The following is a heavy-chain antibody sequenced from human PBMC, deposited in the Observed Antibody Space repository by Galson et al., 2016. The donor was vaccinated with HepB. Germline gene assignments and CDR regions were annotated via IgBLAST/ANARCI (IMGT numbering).Heavy chain of an antibody. CDR2: IYYSGST. V-gene: IGHV4-31*03. J-gene: IGHJ4*02. CDR1: GGSFNTESYY. CDR3: ARVRVTGRTFPFDS. D-gene: IGHD1/OR15-1a*01. Sequence: TLSLTCTVSGGSFNTESYYWSWIRQHPGKGLEWIGYIYYSGSTFYNPSLKSRVTISLDTSKNQFSLRLSPVTAARTAIYYCARVRVTGRTFPFDSWGEGTLVTVSS.